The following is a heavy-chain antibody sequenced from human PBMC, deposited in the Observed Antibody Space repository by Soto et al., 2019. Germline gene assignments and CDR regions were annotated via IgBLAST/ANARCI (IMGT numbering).Heavy chain of an antibody. CDR1: GGSISSYY. CDR3: GLTGDYGDYEGYFDY. J-gene: IGHJ4*02. Sequence: PSETLSLTCTVSGGSISSYYWSWIRQPPGKGLEWIGYIYYSGSTNYNPSLKSRVTISVGTSKNQFSLKLSSVTAADTAVYYCGLTGDYGDYEGYFDYWGQGTLVTVSS. D-gene: IGHD4-17*01. V-gene: IGHV4-59*08. CDR2: IYYSGST.